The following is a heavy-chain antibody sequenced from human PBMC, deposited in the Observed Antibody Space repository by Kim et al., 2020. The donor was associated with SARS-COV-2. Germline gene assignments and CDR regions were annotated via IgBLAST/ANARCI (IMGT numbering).Heavy chain of an antibody. D-gene: IGHD3-9*01. J-gene: IGHJ4*02. CDR3: ARRYDILTGLDY. V-gene: IGHV5-51*01. Sequence: RYAPSFQGQFTISAYKSSSTPYLQWSSLKASDTAMYYCARRYDILTGLDYWGQGTLVTVSS.